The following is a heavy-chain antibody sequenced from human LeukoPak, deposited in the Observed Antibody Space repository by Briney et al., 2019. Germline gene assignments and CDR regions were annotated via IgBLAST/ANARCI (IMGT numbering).Heavy chain of an antibody. Sequence: SETLSLTCTVSGGSISSYYWSWTRQPQGKGLEWIGYIYYSGSTNYNPSLKSRVTISVDTSKNQFSLKLSSVTAADTAVYYCASGIAAAGTPDAFDIWGQGTMVTVSS. V-gene: IGHV4-59*01. CDR3: ASGIAAAGTPDAFDI. CDR1: GGSISSYY. D-gene: IGHD6-13*01. J-gene: IGHJ3*02. CDR2: IYYSGST.